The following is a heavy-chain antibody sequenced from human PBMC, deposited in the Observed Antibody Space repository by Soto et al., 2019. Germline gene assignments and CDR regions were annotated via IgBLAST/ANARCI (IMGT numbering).Heavy chain of an antibody. J-gene: IGHJ4*02. V-gene: IGHV3-23*01. Sequence: EVQVSESGGGLVQPGGSLRLSCATSGFTFSNYPMNWVRQAPGKGLEWVSGISAGGDTTYYADSVKGRFTIFRDNSKNTVSLQMNRLRVEDTAVYYCARRVWGQGTLVTVSS. CDR2: ISAGGDTT. CDR3: ARRV. CDR1: GFTFSNYP.